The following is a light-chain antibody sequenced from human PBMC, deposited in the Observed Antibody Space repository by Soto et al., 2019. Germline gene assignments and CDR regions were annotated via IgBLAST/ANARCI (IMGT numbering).Light chain of an antibody. V-gene: IGLV2-14*01. CDR2: DVS. Sequence: ALTQPASMSGSPGQSITISCTGISSDVGGYTYVSWYQQHPGKAPKLMISDVSNRPSGVSNRFSASKSGNTASLTISGLQAEDEADYYCVSYTTTSTLVVFGGGTKLTVL. CDR3: VSYTTTSTLVV. CDR1: SSDVGGYTY. J-gene: IGLJ3*02.